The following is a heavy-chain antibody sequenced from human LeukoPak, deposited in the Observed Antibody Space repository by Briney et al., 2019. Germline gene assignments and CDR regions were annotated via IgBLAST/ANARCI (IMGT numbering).Heavy chain of an antibody. D-gene: IGHD6-13*01. V-gene: IGHV4-38-2*02. Sequence: SETLSLTCTVSGYSISSGYYWGRIRQPPGKGLEWIGSIYHSGSTYYNPSLKSRVTISVDTSKNQFSLKLSSVTAADTAVYYCARSSRIAAAGRIDYWGQGTLVTVSS. J-gene: IGHJ4*02. CDR1: GYSISSGYY. CDR2: IYHSGST. CDR3: ARSSRIAAAGRIDY.